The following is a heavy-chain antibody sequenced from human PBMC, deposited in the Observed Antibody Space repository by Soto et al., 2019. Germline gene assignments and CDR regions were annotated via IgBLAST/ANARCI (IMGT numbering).Heavy chain of an antibody. D-gene: IGHD2-2*01. Sequence: EVQLLESGGGLVQPGGSLRLSCAASGFTFSSYAMSWVRQAPGKGLEWVSAISGSGGSTYYADSVKGRFTISRDNSKNTLYLQINSLRAEDTTVYYCAKDDGIVVVPAASAYLVWGQGTTVTVSS. CDR3: AKDDGIVVVPAASAYLV. V-gene: IGHV3-23*01. CDR2: ISGSGGST. J-gene: IGHJ6*02. CDR1: GFTFSSYA.